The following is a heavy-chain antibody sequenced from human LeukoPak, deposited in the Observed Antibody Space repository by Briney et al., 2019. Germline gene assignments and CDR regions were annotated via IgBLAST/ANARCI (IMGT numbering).Heavy chain of an antibody. CDR1: GFTFSTYG. CDR3: AKDISYGWWDY. D-gene: IGHD4-17*01. CDR2: VSYDGSSI. V-gene: IGHV3-30*18. Sequence: GGSLRLSCAGSGFTFSTYGMHWVRQAPGKGLEWVAVVSYDGSSIYYADSVKGRFTISRDNSKNTLYLQMNSLRAEDTAVYYCAKDISYGWWDYWGQGTLVTVSS. J-gene: IGHJ4*02.